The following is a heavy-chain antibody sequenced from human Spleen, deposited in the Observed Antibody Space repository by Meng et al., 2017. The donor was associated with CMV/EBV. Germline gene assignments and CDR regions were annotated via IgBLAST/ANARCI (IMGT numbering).Heavy chain of an antibody. CDR1: GYTLTELS. J-gene: IGHJ4*02. CDR3: ARGSEDFVVEPPTVWSDF. CDR2: INPSSGFT. V-gene: IGHV1-2*02. Sequence: ASVKVSCKVSGYTLTELSMHWVRQAPGKGLEWMGWINPSSGFTNYAQKFQGRVTITKDTSLTTTYMEVSRLTSDDTAMYYCARGSEDFVVEPPTVWSDFWGQGTMVTVSS. D-gene: IGHD2-15*01.